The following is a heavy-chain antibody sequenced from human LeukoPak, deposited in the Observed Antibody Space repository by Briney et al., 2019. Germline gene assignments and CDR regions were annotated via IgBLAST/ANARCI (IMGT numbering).Heavy chain of an antibody. J-gene: IGHJ4*02. CDR3: ARDGRSSGYYYHDY. D-gene: IGHD3-22*01. Sequence: PSETLSLTCTVSGGSLRRADYFWGWLRQSPGKGLEWIGSIYHSGSTYYNPSLQSRVTKSVDTSKNQFSLKLSSVTAADTAVYYCARDGRSSGYYYHDYWGQGTLVTVSS. CDR2: IYHSGST. CDR1: GGSLRRADYF. V-gene: IGHV4-39*07.